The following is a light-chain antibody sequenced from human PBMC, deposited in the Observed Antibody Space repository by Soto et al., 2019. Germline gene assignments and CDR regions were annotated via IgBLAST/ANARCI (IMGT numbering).Light chain of an antibody. Sequence: DIQMTQSPSSLSASVGDRVTIACRASQSINIFLNWYQQKPGKAPKLLIYGASSLQRGVPSRFSAAGSGTDFNLSITSLQPEDFGTYYCQQSSGGPPFTFGPGTTVDIK. J-gene: IGKJ3*01. V-gene: IGKV1-39*01. CDR3: QQSSGGPPFT. CDR1: QSINIF. CDR2: GAS.